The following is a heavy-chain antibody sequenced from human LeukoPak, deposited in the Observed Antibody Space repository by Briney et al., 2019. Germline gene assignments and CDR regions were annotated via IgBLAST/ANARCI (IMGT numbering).Heavy chain of an antibody. CDR3: ARIGGVLDP. J-gene: IGHJ5*02. Sequence: GASVKVSCKTPEGTFNNYAITWVRQAPGQGLEWMGVFIPIFGTANYAQKFQGRVTITADESTSTAYMELSSLRSEDTAVYYCARIGGVLDPWGQGTLVTVSS. CDR1: EGTFNNYA. CDR2: FIPIFGTA. D-gene: IGHD2-8*02. V-gene: IGHV1-69*13.